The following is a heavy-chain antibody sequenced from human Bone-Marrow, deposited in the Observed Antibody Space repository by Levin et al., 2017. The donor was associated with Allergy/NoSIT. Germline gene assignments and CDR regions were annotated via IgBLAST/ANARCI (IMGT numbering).Heavy chain of an antibody. Sequence: GGSLRLSCAGSGFTFSNYDMNWVRQAPGKGLEWVSSISSSSLYIYYADSVKGRFTVSRDNAKNSLYLQMNSLRADDTAIYYCARDSLSGSERWFDPWGQGTQVTVSS. D-gene: IGHD1-26*01. CDR1: GFTFSNYD. CDR3: ARDSLSGSERWFDP. J-gene: IGHJ5*02. V-gene: IGHV3-21*01. CDR2: ISSSSLYI.